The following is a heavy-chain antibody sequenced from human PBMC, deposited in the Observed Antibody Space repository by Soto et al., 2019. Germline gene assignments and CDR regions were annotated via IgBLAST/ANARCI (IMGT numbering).Heavy chain of an antibody. V-gene: IGHV4-59*01. CDR2: IHYSGST. Sequence: QVQLQESGPGLVKPSETLSLTCTVSGGSISSYYWSWIRQPPGKGLEWIGYIHYSGSTNYNPSLKGRVTIVVDTSKKQFSRKLSSVTAADTAVYYCAKMGYDSSHAPSAEYFQHWGQGTLVTVSS. CDR3: AKMGYDSSHAPSAEYFQH. D-gene: IGHD3-22*01. J-gene: IGHJ1*01. CDR1: GGSISSYY.